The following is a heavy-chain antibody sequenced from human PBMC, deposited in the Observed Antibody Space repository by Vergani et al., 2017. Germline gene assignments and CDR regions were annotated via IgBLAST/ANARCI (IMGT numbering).Heavy chain of an antibody. CDR1: GFTFSSYG. CDR3: AKGYSSGSYTYYYYYYGMAV. V-gene: IGHV3-30*18. J-gene: IGHJ6*02. Sequence: QVQLVESGGGVVQPGRSLRLSCAASGFTFSSYGMHWVRQAPGKGLEWVEVISYDGSNKYYADSVKGRFTISRDNSKNKLYLQMNSLRAEDTAVYYCAKGYSSGSYTYYYYYYGMAVWGQGTTVTVSS. D-gene: IGHD6-19*01. CDR2: ISYDGSNK.